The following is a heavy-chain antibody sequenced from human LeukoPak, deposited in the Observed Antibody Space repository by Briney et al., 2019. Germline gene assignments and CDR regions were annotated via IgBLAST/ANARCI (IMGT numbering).Heavy chain of an antibody. D-gene: IGHD3-22*01. CDR3: ASDSFYDSGGYFYY. Sequence: PSETLSLTCTISGGSISSSSYYWGWIRQPPGKGLEWIGGIYYSGSTNYNPSLKSRVTISVDKSKNQFSLKLSSVTAADTAVYYCASDSFYDSGGYFYYWGQGTPVTVSS. V-gene: IGHV4-39*07. CDR1: GGSISSSSYY. CDR2: IYYSGST. J-gene: IGHJ4*02.